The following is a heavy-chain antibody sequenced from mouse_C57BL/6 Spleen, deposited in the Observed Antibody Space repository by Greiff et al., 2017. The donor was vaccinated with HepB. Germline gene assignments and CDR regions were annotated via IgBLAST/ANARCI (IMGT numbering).Heavy chain of an antibody. Sequence: QVQLQQSGAELVKPGASVKISCKASGYAFSSYWMNWVKQRPGKGLEWIGQIYPGDGDTNYNGKFKGKATLTADKSSSTAYMQLSSLNSEDSAVYFCARPYYYGSSPSMDYWGQGTSVTVSS. J-gene: IGHJ4*01. CDR3: ARPYYYGSSPSMDY. V-gene: IGHV1-80*01. D-gene: IGHD1-1*01. CDR1: GYAFSSYW. CDR2: IYPGDGDT.